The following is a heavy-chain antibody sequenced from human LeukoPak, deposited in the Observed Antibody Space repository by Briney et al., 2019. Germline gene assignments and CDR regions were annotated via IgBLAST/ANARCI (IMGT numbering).Heavy chain of an antibody. J-gene: IGHJ5*02. D-gene: IGHD3-3*01. CDR1: GASISTTSYY. CDR2: IYSSGNT. CDR3: ARHSGLRSPFDP. V-gene: IGHV4-39*01. Sequence: PSETLSLTCTVSGASISTTSYYWGWIRQPPGRDLEWIGSIYSSGNTYYNPSLESRVTISVDTSKNQLSLKLTSATAADTSVYYCARHSGLRSPFDPWGQGTLVTVSS.